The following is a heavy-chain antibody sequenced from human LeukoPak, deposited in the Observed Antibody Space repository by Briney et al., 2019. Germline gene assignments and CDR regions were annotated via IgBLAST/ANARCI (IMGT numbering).Heavy chain of an antibody. CDR1: GFTFSSYA. J-gene: IGHJ4*02. CDR3: AKHHCSSTSCYRVFDF. D-gene: IGHD2-2*02. CDR2: MSYDGSNK. Sequence: GRSLRLSCAASGFTFSSYAIHWVRQAPGKGLEWVALMSYDGSNKYYADSVKGRFTISRDNSKDTLYLQMNSLRAEDTAVYYCAKHHCSSTSCYRVFDFWGQGTLVTVSS. V-gene: IGHV3-30*18.